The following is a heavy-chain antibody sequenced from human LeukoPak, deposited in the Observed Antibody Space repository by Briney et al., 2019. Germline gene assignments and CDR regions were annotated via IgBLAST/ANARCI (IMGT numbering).Heavy chain of an antibody. J-gene: IGHJ5*02. CDR3: AKGVTVGAHNWFDR. D-gene: IGHD1-26*01. Sequence: PGGSLRLSCAGSGFPFSIYGMNWVRQAPGKGLEWVSGISPGGGPTYYADSVRGRFTISRDNFKNTLFLQMNRLRVEDTAVYYCAKGVTVGAHNWFDRWGRGTLVTVSS. CDR1: GFPFSIYG. CDR2: ISPGGGPT. V-gene: IGHV3-23*01.